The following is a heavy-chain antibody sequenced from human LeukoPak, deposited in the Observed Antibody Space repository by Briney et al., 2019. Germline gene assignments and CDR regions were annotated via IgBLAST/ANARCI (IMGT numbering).Heavy chain of an antibody. CDR2: ISSSSSYI. CDR3: ARGEGRTNYYYDSSGYYYRSPFDY. D-gene: IGHD3-22*01. CDR1: GFTFSSYS. Sequence: TGGSLRLSCAASGFTFSSYSMNWVRQAPGKGLEWVSSISSSSSYIYYADSVKGRFTISRDNAKNSLYLQMNSLRAEDTAVYYCARGEGRTNYYYDSSGYYYRSPFDYWGQGTLVTVSS. J-gene: IGHJ4*02. V-gene: IGHV3-21*01.